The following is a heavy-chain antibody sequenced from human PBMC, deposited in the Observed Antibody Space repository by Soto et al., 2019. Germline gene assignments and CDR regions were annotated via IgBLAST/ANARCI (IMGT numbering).Heavy chain of an antibody. V-gene: IGHV5-10-1*01. CDR2: IDPSDSQT. CDR3: ARQIYDSDTGPNFQYYFDS. Sequence: GESLKISCKGSGYSFAGYWITWVRQKPGKGLEWMGRIDPSDSQTYYSPSFRGHVTSSVTKSITTVFLQWSSLRASDTAMYYCARQIYDSDTGPNFQYYFDSWGQGTPVTVSS. D-gene: IGHD3-22*01. J-gene: IGHJ4*02. CDR1: GYSFAGYW.